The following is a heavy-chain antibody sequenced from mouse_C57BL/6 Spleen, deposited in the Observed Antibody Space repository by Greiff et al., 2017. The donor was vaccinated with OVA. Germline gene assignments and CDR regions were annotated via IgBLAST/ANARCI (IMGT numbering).Heavy chain of an antibody. V-gene: IGHV1-52*01. D-gene: IGHD3-2*02. CDR1: GYTFTSYW. CDR3: GRGTAQAAEGY. CDR2: IDPSDSET. J-gene: IGHJ3*01. Sequence: QVQLQQPGAELVRPGSSVTLSCKASGYTFTSYWMHWVKQRPIQGLEWIGNIDPSDSETHYNQKFKDKATLTVDKSSSTAYMQLSSLTSEDSAVYYWGRGTAQAAEGYWGQGTLVTVAA.